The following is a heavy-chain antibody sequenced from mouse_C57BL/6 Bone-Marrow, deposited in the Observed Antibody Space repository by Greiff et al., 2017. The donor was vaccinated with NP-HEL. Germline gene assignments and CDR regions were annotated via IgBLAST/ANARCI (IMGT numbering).Heavy chain of an antibody. V-gene: IGHV6-3*01. J-gene: IGHJ2*01. Sequence: DVKLQESGGGLVQPGGSMKLSCVASGFTFSNYWMNWVRQSPEKGLEWVAQIRLKSDNYATHYAESVKGRFTISRDDSKSSVYLQMNNLRAEDTGIYSSITSVAPYYFGYWGQGTTLTVSS. CDR2: IRLKSDNYAT. D-gene: IGHD1-1*01. CDR3: ITSVAPYYFGY. CDR1: GFTFSNYW.